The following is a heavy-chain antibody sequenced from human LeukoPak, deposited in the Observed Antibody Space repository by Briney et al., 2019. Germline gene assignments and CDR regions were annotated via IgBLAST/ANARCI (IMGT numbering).Heavy chain of an antibody. D-gene: IGHD5-24*01. CDR3: ARYGDGYKLDY. CDR1: GGSISSGGYY. V-gene: IGHV4-31*03. Sequence: PSETLSLTCTVSGGSISSGGYYWSWIRQHPGKGLEWIGCIYYSGSTYYNPSLKSRVTISVDTSKNQFSLKLSSVTAADTAVYYCARYGDGYKLDYWGQGTLVTVSS. J-gene: IGHJ4*02. CDR2: IYYSGST.